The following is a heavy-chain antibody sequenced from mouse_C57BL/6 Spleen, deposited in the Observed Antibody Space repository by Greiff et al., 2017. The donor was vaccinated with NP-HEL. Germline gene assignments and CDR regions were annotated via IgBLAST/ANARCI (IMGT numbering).Heavy chain of an antibody. CDR3: ARGQLNYYGSPSDV. CDR2: IYPGSGST. D-gene: IGHD1-1*01. J-gene: IGHJ1*03. Sequence: QVQLQQSGAELVKPGASVKMSCKASGYTFTSYWITWVKQRPGQGLEWIGDIYPGSGSTNYNEKFKSKATLTVDTSSITAYMQLSSLTSEDSAVYYCARGQLNYYGSPSDVWGTGATVTVSS. V-gene: IGHV1-55*01. CDR1: GYTFTSYW.